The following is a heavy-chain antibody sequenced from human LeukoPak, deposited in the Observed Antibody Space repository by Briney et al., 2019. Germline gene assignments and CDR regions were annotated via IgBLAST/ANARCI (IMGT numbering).Heavy chain of an antibody. Sequence: GGSLRLSCAASGFTFSSYSMCCVRRVPGKGLEWGSCIISSKSYTHYADSVKGRFTISRDNGQNSLYLQMNSLRAEDTAMYYCASNVYDSSGSTHPLDYWGQGTLVTVSS. J-gene: IGHJ4*02. D-gene: IGHD3-22*01. V-gene: IGHV3-21*06. CDR3: ASNVYDSSGSTHPLDY. CDR2: IISSKSYT. CDR1: GFTFSSYS.